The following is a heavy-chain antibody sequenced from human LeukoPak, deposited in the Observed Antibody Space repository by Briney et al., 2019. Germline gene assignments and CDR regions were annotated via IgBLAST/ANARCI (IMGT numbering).Heavy chain of an antibody. Sequence: SETLSLTCTVSGGSISSYYWSWIRQPPRKGLEWIGYIYCSGSTNYNPSLKSRVTISVDTSKNQFSLKLSSVTAADTAVYYCARLVYGQQLGGPLNWFDPWGQGTLVTVSS. CDR3: ARLVYGQQLGGPLNWFDP. CDR1: GGSISSYY. D-gene: IGHD6-13*01. V-gene: IGHV4-59*01. CDR2: IYCSGST. J-gene: IGHJ5*02.